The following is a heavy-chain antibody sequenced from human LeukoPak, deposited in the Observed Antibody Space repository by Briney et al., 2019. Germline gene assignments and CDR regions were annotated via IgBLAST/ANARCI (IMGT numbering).Heavy chain of an antibody. CDR1: GFTFSSYS. Sequence: GGSLRLSCAASGFTFSSYSMNWVRQAPGKGLEWVSSISSSSSYIYYADSVKGRFTISRDNAKNSLYLQMNSLRAEDTAVYYCARETYYYDSSGYQEDDAFDIWGQGTMVTVSS. CDR3: ARETYYYDSSGYQEDDAFDI. V-gene: IGHV3-21*01. D-gene: IGHD3-22*01. CDR2: ISSSSSYI. J-gene: IGHJ3*02.